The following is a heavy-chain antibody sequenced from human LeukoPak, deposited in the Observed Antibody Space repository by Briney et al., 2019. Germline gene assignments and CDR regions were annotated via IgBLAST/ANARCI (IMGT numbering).Heavy chain of an antibody. CDR1: GGSISSYY. J-gene: IGHJ4*02. Sequence: SETLSLTCTVSGGSISSYYWSWIRQPPGKGLEWIGYIYYSGSTKYNPSLKSRVTISVDTSKNQFSLKLSSVTAADTAVYYCARGNGDYAYDYWRRKPLDTVPS. CDR3: ARGNGDYAYDY. D-gene: IGHD4-17*01. V-gene: IGHV4-59*01. CDR2: IYYSGST.